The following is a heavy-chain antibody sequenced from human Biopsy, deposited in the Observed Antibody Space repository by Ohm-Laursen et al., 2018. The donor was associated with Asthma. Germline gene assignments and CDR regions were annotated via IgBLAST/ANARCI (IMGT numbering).Heavy chain of an antibody. CDR2: LIPVLGTP. J-gene: IGHJ6*02. CDR3: ARGYSGSDRIVYYYSGLEV. Sequence: VKISCRASGDSFSNYAISWVRQAPGQGLEWMGGLIPVLGTPDHAQMFEGRVTITADESTSTAYMELSSLSSEDTAVYYCARGYSGSDRIVYYYSGLEVWGQGTTVTVSS. D-gene: IGHD5-12*01. V-gene: IGHV1-69*13. CDR1: GDSFSNYA.